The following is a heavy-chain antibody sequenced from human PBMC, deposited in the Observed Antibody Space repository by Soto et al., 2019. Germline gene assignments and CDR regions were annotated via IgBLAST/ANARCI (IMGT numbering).Heavy chain of an antibody. J-gene: IGHJ4*02. Sequence: EVQLVESGGGLVQPGGSLRLSCAASGFTFKTFVMNWVRQAPGKGLEWVSYISGSSNTINFADSVRGRFTISRDNAKKSMYLQMNSLRDEDTALYYCVRGTGVMTAFAYFDYWGQGTLVTVSS. CDR3: VRGTGVMTAFAYFDY. D-gene: IGHD2-21*02. V-gene: IGHV3-48*02. CDR2: ISGSSNTI. CDR1: GFTFKTFV.